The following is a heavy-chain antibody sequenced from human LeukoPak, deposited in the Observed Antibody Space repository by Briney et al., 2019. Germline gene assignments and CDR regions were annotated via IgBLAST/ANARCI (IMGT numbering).Heavy chain of an antibody. D-gene: IGHD1-26*01. V-gene: IGHV1-2*04. CDR1: GYTFTGYY. J-gene: IGHJ6*02. CDR3: ARGDSGSYFYYYYGMDV. CDR2: TNPNSGGT. Sequence: ASVKVSCKASGYTFTGYYMHWVRQAPGQGLEWMGWTNPNSGGTNYAQKFQGWVTMTRDTSISTAYMELSRLRSDDTAVYYCARGDSGSYFYYYYGMDVWGQGTTVTVSS.